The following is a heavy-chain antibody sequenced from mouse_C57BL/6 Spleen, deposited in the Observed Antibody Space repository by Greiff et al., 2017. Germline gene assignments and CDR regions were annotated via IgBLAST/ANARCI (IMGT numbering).Heavy chain of an antibody. D-gene: IGHD2-1*01. CDR3: AREWRNYDAMDY. V-gene: IGHV5-17*01. Sequence: EVQLLESGGGLVKPGGSLKLSCAASGYTFSDYGMHWVRQAPEKGLEWVAYISTGSGATYYKETVKGRFTISRDNAKNTLFLQMTSLRSEDAAMYYCAREWRNYDAMDYWGQGTSVTVSS. CDR1: GYTFSDYG. J-gene: IGHJ4*01. CDR2: ISTGSGAT.